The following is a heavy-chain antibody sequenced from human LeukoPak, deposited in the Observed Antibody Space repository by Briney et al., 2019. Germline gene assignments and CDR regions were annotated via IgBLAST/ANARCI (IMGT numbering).Heavy chain of an antibody. D-gene: IGHD6-13*01. CDR3: ARSRRYSSSWYYFDY. CDR2: ISAYNGNT. CDR1: GYTFTSYG. Sequence: ASVKVSCKASGYTFTSYGISWVRQAPGQGLEWMGWISAYNGNTNYAQKLQDRVTMTTDTSTSTAYMKLRSLRSDDTAVYYCARSRRYSSSWYYFDYWGQGTLVTVSS. J-gene: IGHJ4*02. V-gene: IGHV1-18*04.